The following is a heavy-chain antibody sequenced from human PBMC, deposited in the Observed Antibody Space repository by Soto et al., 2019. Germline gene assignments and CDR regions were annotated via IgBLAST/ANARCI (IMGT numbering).Heavy chain of an antibody. Sequence: LVESGGRVVRPGRSLTLSCAASGFTFASYGMHWVRQAPGKGLEWVATVSFDSKNKYYIDSVEGRFTISRDNSENTLSLQMNSLRHEDTAVYYCAKESVEATYSFYGLDVWGPGTKVTVSS. J-gene: IGHJ6*02. V-gene: IGHV3-30*18. CDR3: AKESVEATYSFYGLDV. CDR2: VSFDSKNK. CDR1: GFTFASYG. D-gene: IGHD4-4*01.